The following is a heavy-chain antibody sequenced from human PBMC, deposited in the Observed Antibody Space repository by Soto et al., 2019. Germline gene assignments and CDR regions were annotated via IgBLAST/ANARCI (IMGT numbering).Heavy chain of an antibody. D-gene: IGHD4-17*01. Sequence: EVQLVESGGGLVQPGGSLRLSCAVSGFSFSSYWMTWVRQAPGKGLEWVANINPEGSETHYVDSVKGRFTISRDNAKNPLHLQMNSLRADDTAVYYCSTVTTSSVFDYWGQGTLVTVSS. V-gene: IGHV3-7*05. J-gene: IGHJ4*02. CDR1: GFSFSSYW. CDR2: INPEGSET. CDR3: STVTTSSVFDY.